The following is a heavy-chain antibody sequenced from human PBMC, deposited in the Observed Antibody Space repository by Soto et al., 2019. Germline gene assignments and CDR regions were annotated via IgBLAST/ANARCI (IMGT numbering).Heavy chain of an antibody. V-gene: IGHV3-30*18. J-gene: IGHJ4*02. CDR3: AKDGSHNFDY. CDR2: MSYDGSNE. CDR1: GFTFSHYA. Sequence: QVQLVESGGGVVQPGRSLRLSCAAAGFTFSHYAMHWVRQAPGKGLEGVALMSYDGSNEYYADSVKGRFTISRDNSKTTLYLRMNSLRAEDTAVYYCAKDGSHNFDYWGQGTLVTVSS. D-gene: IGHD1-26*01.